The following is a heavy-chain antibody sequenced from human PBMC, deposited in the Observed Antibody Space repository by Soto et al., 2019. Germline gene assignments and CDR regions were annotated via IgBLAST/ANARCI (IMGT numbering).Heavy chain of an antibody. CDR1: GLSLTNYA. D-gene: IGHD2-15*01. J-gene: IGHJ4*02. CDR3: SDWRAGGPVNLDH. V-gene: IGHV3-23*01. CDR2: IDVLGGG. Sequence: EVKILESGGDLVQPGGSLRLSCVVSGLSLTNYAIAWVRQAPGKGLECVSTIDVLGGGWYSDSVRGRRAIYRAVSRNTVYLQMSSLTVEDTAIYFCSDWRAGGPVNLDHWGPGTLVTVSS.